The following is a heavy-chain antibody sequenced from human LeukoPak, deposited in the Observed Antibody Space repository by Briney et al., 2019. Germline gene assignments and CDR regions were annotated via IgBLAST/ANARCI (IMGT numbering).Heavy chain of an antibody. J-gene: IGHJ4*02. CDR3: TRDLTTVTTAFDY. D-gene: IGHD4-11*01. V-gene: IGHV3-69-1*01. CDR1: GFTVGSNY. Sequence: GGSLRLSCAVSGFTVGSNYMSWVRQAPGKGLEWVAFISIRGTIYYADPVMGRFTISRDNARNSLYLEMNSLRAEDTAVYYCTRDLTTVTTAFDYWGQGTLVTVSS. CDR2: ISIRGTI.